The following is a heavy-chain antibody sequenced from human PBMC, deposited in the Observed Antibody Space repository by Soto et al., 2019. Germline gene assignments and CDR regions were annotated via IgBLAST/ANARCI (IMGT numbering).Heavy chain of an antibody. J-gene: IGHJ6*02. V-gene: IGHV3-53*01. CDR1: GFTVSGNY. Sequence: PGGSLRLSCAASGFTVSGNYMSWVRQAPGKGLEWVSVIYSGGSTYYADSVKGRFTISRDNSKNTLYLQMNSLRAEDTAVYYCAXTPTSPRKGYYYYGMDVWGQGTTVTVSS. CDR2: IYSGGST. D-gene: IGHD1-26*01. CDR3: AXTPTSPRKGYYYYGMDV.